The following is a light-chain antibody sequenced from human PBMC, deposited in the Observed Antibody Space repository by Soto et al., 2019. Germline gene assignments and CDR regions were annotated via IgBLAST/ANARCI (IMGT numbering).Light chain of an antibody. V-gene: IGKV3-20*01. Sequence: EIVLTQSPGTLSLSPWERATLSCRASQSVSSGYLAWYQQKPGQAPRLLIHDAANRAIGIPDRFSGSGSGTDFTLTISRLEPEDFAVYYCHQYGRSPYTFGQGTKLEIK. CDR1: QSVSSGY. J-gene: IGKJ2*01. CDR2: DAA. CDR3: HQYGRSPYT.